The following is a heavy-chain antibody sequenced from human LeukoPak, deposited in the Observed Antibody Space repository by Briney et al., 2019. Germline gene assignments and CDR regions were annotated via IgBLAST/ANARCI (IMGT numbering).Heavy chain of an antibody. V-gene: IGHV3-74*01. CDR1: GFTFGSYR. CDR3: AGGGGGLNY. J-gene: IGHJ4*02. CDR2: IISDESST. D-gene: IGHD3-16*01. Sequence: GGSLRLSCAASGFTFGSYRMHWVRQAPGKGLVWVSRIISDESSTNYADSVKGRFTISRDNAKNTLYLQMNSLRAEDTAVYYCAGGGGGLNYWGQGTLVTVSS.